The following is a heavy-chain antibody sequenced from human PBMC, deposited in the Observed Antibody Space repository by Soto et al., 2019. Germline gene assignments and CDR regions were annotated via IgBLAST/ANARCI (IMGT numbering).Heavy chain of an antibody. J-gene: IGHJ6*03. CDR2: ISGGGGST. CDR3: AKTSDCSSTSCYRGGYYMDV. CDR1: GFTFSSYA. V-gene: IGHV3-23*01. Sequence: GGSLRLSCAASGFTFSSYAMSWVRQAPGKGLEWVSAISGGGGSTYYADSVKGRFTISRDNSKNTLYLQMNSLRAEDTAVYYCAKTSDCSSTSCYRGGYYMDVWGKGTTVTVSS. D-gene: IGHD2-2*01.